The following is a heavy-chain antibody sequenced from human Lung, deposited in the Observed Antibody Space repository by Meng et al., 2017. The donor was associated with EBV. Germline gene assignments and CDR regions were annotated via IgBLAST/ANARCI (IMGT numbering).Heavy chain of an antibody. V-gene: IGHV1-2*06. CDR1: GYTFTGYY. CDR2: INPNSGGT. CDR3: ARDTSNWFDP. J-gene: IGHJ5*02. Sequence: QVQLVQAGAEVKKPGSLVKVSGKASGYTFTGYYMHWVRQAPGQGLEWMGRINPNSGGTNYAQKFQGRVTMTRDTSISTAYMELSRLRSDDTAVYYCARDTSNWFDPWGQGTLVTVSS.